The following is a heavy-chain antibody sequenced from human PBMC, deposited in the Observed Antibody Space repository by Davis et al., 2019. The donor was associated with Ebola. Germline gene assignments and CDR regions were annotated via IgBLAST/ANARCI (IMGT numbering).Heavy chain of an antibody. D-gene: IGHD3-10*01. CDR2: ISGSGGST. CDR3: AKRITMVRGVIFYYYGMDV. Sequence: PGGSLRLSCAASGFTFSSYAMSWVRQAPGKGLEWVSVISGSGGSTYYADSVKGRFTISRDNSKNTLYLQMNSLRAEDTAVYYCAKRITMVRGVIFYYYGMDVWGQGTTVTVSS. V-gene: IGHV3-23*01. J-gene: IGHJ6*02. CDR1: GFTFSSYA.